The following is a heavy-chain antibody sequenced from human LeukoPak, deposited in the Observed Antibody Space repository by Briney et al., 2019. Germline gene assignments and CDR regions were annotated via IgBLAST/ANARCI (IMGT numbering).Heavy chain of an antibody. J-gene: IGHJ4*02. Sequence: GGSLSLSCAASGFTISNYAMWCVRQAPGRGLEWVSGISGSSGSTYYIDSVKGRFTISRDNSKNTLYLQMHKLKAVDTAVYYCARRSGTAVVGTDYWGQGTLVSVFS. CDR3: ARRSGTAVVGTDY. V-gene: IGHV3-23*01. CDR2: ISGSSGST. CDR1: GFTISNYA. D-gene: IGHD6-19*01.